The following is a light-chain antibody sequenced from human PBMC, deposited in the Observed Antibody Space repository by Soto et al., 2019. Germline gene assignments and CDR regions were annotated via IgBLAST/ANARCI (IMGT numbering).Light chain of an antibody. Sequence: DIVLTQSPDSLAVSRGERATINCKSSQSILYSSNNKNYLAWYQQKPGQPPKLLIYWASTRESGVPDRFSGSGSGTDFTLTISSLQAEDVAVYYCQQYYGTLPAFGQGTKVEIK. J-gene: IGKJ1*01. CDR2: WAS. CDR1: QSILYSSNNKNY. CDR3: QQYYGTLPA. V-gene: IGKV4-1*01.